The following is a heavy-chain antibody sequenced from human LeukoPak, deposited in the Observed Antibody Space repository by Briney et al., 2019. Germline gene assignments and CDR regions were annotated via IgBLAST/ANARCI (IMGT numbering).Heavy chain of an antibody. CDR2: IYYSGST. Sequence: TSETLSLTCTVSGGSISSSSYYWGWIRQPPGKGLEWIGSIYYSGSTNYNPSLKSRVTISVDTSKNQFSLKLSSVTAADTAVYYCARGLWQRFNYFDYWGQGTLVTVSS. CDR3: ARGLWQRFNYFDY. V-gene: IGHV4-39*07. J-gene: IGHJ4*02. CDR1: GGSISSSSYY. D-gene: IGHD2-21*01.